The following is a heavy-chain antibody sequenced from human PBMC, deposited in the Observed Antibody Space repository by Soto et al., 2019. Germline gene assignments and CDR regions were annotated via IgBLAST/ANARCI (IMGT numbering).Heavy chain of an antibody. CDR1: GGSISSSSYY. V-gene: IGHV4-39*01. D-gene: IGHD6-19*01. Sequence: SETLSLTCTVSGGSISSSSYYGAWIRQPPGKGLEWIGSIYYSGSTYYNPSLKSRVIISVDTSKNQFSLKLSSVTAADTAVYFCARLIEGGGWSNFDYWGQGTLVTVS. CDR3: ARLIEGGGWSNFDY. CDR2: IYYSGST. J-gene: IGHJ4*02.